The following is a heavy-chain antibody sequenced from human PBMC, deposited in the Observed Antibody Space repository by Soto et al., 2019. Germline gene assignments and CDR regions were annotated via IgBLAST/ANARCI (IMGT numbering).Heavy chain of an antibody. Sequence: QVQLQESGPGLVKPSETLSLTCTVSGGSISSYYWSWIRQPPGKGLEWIGYIYYSGSTNYHLSLKSRVTISVDTSKNQFSLKLSSVTAADTGVYYCAREQYQLLPGGRSAFDIWGQGTMVTVSS. J-gene: IGHJ3*02. CDR1: GGSISSYY. CDR2: IYYSGST. V-gene: IGHV4-59*01. CDR3: AREQYQLLPGGRSAFDI. D-gene: IGHD2-2*01.